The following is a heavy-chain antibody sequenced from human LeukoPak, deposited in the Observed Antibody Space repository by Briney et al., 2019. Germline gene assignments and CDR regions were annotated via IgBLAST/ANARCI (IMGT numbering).Heavy chain of an antibody. CDR2: ISYDGSNK. V-gene: IGHV3-30-3*01. D-gene: IGHD2-15*01. Sequence: GGSLRLSCAASGFTFSSYAMHWVRQAPGKGLEWVAVISYDGSNKYYADSVKGRFTISRDNSKNTLYLQMNSLKAEDTAVYYCARSGADAPVYYYYYYMDVWGKGTTVTVSS. J-gene: IGHJ6*03. CDR3: ARSGADAPVYYYYYYMDV. CDR1: GFTFSSYA.